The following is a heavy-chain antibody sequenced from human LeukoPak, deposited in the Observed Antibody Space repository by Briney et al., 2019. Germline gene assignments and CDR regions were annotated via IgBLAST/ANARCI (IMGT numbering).Heavy chain of an antibody. CDR3: ASGIYDYVWGSYRYTSFFDY. D-gene: IGHD3-16*02. Sequence: GGSLRLSCAASGFSFSSYNMNWVRQAPGKGLEWVAFIWYDGSNKYYADSVKGRFTISRDNSKNTLYLQMNSLRAEDTAVYYCASGIYDYVWGSYRYTSFFDYWGQGTLVTVSS. CDR2: IWYDGSNK. CDR1: GFSFSSYN. J-gene: IGHJ4*02. V-gene: IGHV3-33*08.